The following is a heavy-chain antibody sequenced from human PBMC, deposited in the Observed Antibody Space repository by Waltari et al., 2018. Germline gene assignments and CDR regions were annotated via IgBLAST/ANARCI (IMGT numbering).Heavy chain of an antibody. V-gene: IGHV1-2*02. CDR3: ARDRYDYGMDV. D-gene: IGHD3-9*01. CDR1: GYTFTGSY. Sequence: QVQLVQSGAEVKKPGASVKVSCKASGYTFTGSYMHWVRQAPGQGLEWMGWVNPNSGGTNYAQKCQGRVTMTRDTSISTAYMELSRLRSDDTAVYYCARDRYDYGMDVWGQGTTVTVSS. J-gene: IGHJ6*02. CDR2: VNPNSGGT.